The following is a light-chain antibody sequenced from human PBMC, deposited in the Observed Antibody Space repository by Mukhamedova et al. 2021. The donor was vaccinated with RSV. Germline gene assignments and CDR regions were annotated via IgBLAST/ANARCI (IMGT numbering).Light chain of an antibody. V-gene: IGKV3-20*01. CDR1: VSSSY. J-gene: IGKJ1*01. CDR3: QQYGSSPKT. CDR2: GAS. Sequence: VSSSYLAWYQQKPGQAPRLLIYGASSRATGIPDRFSGSGSGTDFTLTISRLEPEDFAVYYCQQYGSSPKTFGQGTKVDIK.